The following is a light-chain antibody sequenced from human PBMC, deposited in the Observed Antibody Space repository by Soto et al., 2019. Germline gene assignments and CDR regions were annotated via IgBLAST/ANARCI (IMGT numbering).Light chain of an antibody. J-gene: IGLJ2*01. CDR2: RNN. CDR3: AAWDDSLRGVV. Sequence: QSVLTQPPSASGTPGQRVTISCSGNSSSIGSNSGDWYQHLPGTAPKLLIYRNNQRPSGVPDRFSGSKSGTSVSLVISGLRSEDEADYHCAAWDDSLRGVVFGGGTKLTVL. CDR1: SSSIGSNS. V-gene: IGLV1-47*01.